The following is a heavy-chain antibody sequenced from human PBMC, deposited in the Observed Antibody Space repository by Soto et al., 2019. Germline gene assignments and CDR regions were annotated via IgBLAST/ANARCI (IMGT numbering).Heavy chain of an antibody. CDR2: IIPIFGTV. Sequence: QVQLVQSGAEVKKPGSSVKVSCKASGGTFSNYPISWVRPAPGQGLEWMGGIIPIFGTVNYAQKFQGRVTITADESTRTAYMELSSLRSEDTAVYYCARGNHRWLQLWYFDLWGRGTLVTVSS. CDR1: GGTFSNYP. D-gene: IGHD5-12*01. V-gene: IGHV1-69*12. CDR3: ARGNHRWLQLWYFDL. J-gene: IGHJ2*01.